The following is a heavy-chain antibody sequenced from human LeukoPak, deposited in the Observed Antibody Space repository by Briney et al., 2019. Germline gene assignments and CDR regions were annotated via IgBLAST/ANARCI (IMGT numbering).Heavy chain of an antibody. Sequence: SETLSLTCTVSGGSISSSSYYWGWIRQPPGKGLEWIGSICYSGSTYYNPSLKSRVTISVDTSKNQFSLKLSSVTAADTAVYHCATSYYDSSGYYYPFDFWGQGTLVTVSS. V-gene: IGHV4-39*07. CDR3: ATSYYDSSGYYYPFDF. J-gene: IGHJ4*02. CDR2: ICYSGST. D-gene: IGHD3-22*01. CDR1: GGSISSSSYY.